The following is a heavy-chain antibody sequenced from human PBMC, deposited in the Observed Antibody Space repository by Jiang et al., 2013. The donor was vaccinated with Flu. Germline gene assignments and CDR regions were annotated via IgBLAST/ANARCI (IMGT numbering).Heavy chain of an antibody. V-gene: IGHV3-33*05. D-gene: IGHD3-10*01. CDR2: ISYDGSNK. Sequence: GVVQPGRSLRLSCAASGFTFTPYGMHWVRQAPGKGLEWVAVISYDGSNKYYADSVKGRFTISRDNSKNTLYLQMNSLRAEDTAVYYCAKARGNDYYGSGSYLDYWGQGTLV. CDR3: AKARGNDYYGSGSYLDY. J-gene: IGHJ4*02. CDR1: GFTFTPYG.